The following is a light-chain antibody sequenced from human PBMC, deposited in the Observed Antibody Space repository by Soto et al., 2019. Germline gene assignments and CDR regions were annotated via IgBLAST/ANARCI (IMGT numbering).Light chain of an antibody. J-gene: IGKJ1*01. V-gene: IGKV3-11*01. Sequence: EIVMTQSPATLSVSPGGRATLSCRASQSISSYLAWYQQKPGQAPRLLISDASNRATGIPARFSGSGSGTDFTLTISSLEPEDFAVYYCQKSSNWQWTFGQGTKV. CDR1: QSISSY. CDR3: QKSSNWQWT. CDR2: DAS.